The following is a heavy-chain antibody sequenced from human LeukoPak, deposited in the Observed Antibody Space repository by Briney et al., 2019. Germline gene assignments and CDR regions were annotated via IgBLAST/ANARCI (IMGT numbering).Heavy chain of an antibody. CDR1: GYSFTAYG. CDR3: ARGPQNTAMVWELDY. CDR2: ISAYNGNT. Sequence: ASVKVSCKASGYSFTAYGITWMRQAPGQGLEWMGWISAYNGNTHYAERLQDRVTMTTDTSTSTAYMELSSLRSEDTAVYYCARGPQNTAMVWELDYWGQGTLVTVSS. V-gene: IGHV1-18*01. J-gene: IGHJ4*02. D-gene: IGHD5-18*01.